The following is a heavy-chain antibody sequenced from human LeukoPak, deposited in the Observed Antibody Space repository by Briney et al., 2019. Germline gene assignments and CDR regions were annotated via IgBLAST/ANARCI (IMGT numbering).Heavy chain of an antibody. CDR2: IYHSGST. D-gene: IGHD3-22*01. V-gene: IGHV4-38-2*02. Sequence: SETLSLTCTVSGYSISSGYYRGWIRQPPGKGLEWIGSIYHSGSTYYNPSLKSRVTISVDTSKNQFSLKLSSVTAADTAVYYCARSFDTRQYYYDSSGYYGLSDYWGQGTLVTVSS. CDR1: GYSISSGYY. J-gene: IGHJ4*02. CDR3: ARSFDTRQYYYDSSGYYGLSDY.